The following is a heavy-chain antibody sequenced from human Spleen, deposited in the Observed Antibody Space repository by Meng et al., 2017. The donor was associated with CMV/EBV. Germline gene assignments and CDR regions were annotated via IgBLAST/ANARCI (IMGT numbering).Heavy chain of an antibody. V-gene: IGHV3-7*01. D-gene: IGHD3-3*01. Sequence: GGSLRLSCAASGFMFSTYWMSWVRQAPGKGLEWVANIKQDGGERYYVDSVKGRFTISRDNAKNSLYLQMSSLRAEDTAVYYCAREGQERGYDFWSGYYNTEYYYYGMDVWGQGTTVTVSS. CDR1: GFMFSTYW. CDR3: AREGQERGYDFWSGYYNTEYYYYGMDV. J-gene: IGHJ6*02. CDR2: IKQDGGER.